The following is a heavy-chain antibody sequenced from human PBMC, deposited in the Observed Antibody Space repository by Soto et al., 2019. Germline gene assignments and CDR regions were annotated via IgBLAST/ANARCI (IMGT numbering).Heavy chain of an antibody. J-gene: IGHJ6*02. Sequence: GESLKISCKGSGYSFTIYWIGWVRQMPGKGLEWMGIIYPGDSDTRYSPSFQGQVTISADKSISTAYLQWSSLKASDTAMYYCARHGQSSSYYYGMDVWGQGTTVTVSS. CDR3: ARHGQSSSYYYGMDV. CDR1: GYSFTIYW. CDR2: IYPGDSDT. D-gene: IGHD6-6*01. V-gene: IGHV5-51*01.